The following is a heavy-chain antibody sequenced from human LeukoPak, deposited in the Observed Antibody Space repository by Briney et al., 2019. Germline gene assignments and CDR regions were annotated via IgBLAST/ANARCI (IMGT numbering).Heavy chain of an antibody. CDR3: ARVGATYPHYYMDV. V-gene: IGHV4-30-2*01. CDR2: VFRTGRT. J-gene: IGHJ6*03. CDR1: GGSTNTGGYF. Sequence: SETLSLTCTVSGGSTNTGGYFWSWIRQPPGKGLEWIGYVFRTGRTSYNPSLDSRVTISLDRSRNQFSLKLTSVTAADTAVYYCARVGATYPHYYMDVWGKGTTVTVAS. D-gene: IGHD3-16*01.